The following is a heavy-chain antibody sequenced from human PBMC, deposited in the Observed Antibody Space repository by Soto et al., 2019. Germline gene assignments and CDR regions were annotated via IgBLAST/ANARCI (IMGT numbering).Heavy chain of an antibody. CDR2: IYYSGST. D-gene: IGHD3-3*01. J-gene: IGHJ6*02. CDR3: ARANSDCWSGYYPRLEGMDV. CDR1: GGSISSGDYY. V-gene: IGHV4-30-4*01. Sequence: QVQLQESGPGLVKPSQTLSLTCTVSGGSISSGDYYWSWIRQPPGKGLEWIGYIYYSGSTYYNPSPRRRVTIAVDTSKNQFSLKLSSVTAADTAVYYCARANSDCWSGYYPRLEGMDVWGQGTTVTVSS.